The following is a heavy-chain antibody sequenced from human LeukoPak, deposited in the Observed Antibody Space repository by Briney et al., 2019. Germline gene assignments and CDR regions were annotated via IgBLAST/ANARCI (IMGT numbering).Heavy chain of an antibody. Sequence: ASVKVSCKASGYTFTTYYMHWVRQAPGQGLEWMGIIHPSGGSTSYAQNFQGRVTMTRDTSTSTVYMELSSLRSEDTAVYYCAREGGIAVAGTGWFDPWGQGTLVTVSS. CDR1: GYTFTTYY. J-gene: IGHJ5*02. D-gene: IGHD6-19*01. CDR3: AREGGIAVAGTGWFDP. CDR2: IHPSGGST. V-gene: IGHV1-46*01.